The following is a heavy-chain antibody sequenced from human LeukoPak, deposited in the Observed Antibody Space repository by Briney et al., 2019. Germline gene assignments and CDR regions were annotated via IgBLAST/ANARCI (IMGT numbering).Heavy chain of an antibody. J-gene: IGHJ5*02. Sequence: ASVKVSCKTSGYIFAAYYLNWVRQAPGQGLEWMGWINPNSGGTKYAQKFQDRVTMTRDRSINTAYMELSRLRSDDTAVYYCARDGMVWFGETTDERPAKNWFYPWGQGTLVTVSS. D-gene: IGHD3-10*01. CDR3: ARDGMVWFGETTDERPAKNWFYP. V-gene: IGHV1-2*02. CDR2: INPNSGGT. CDR1: GYIFAAYY.